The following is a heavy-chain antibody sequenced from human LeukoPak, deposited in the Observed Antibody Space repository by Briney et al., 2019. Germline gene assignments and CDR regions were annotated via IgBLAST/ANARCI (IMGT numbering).Heavy chain of an antibody. Sequence: GGSLRLSCAASGFIFSSYSMNWVRQAPGKGLEWVSYISTTGSTIYYADSVKGRFTISRDNSKNTLYLQMNSLRAEDTAVYYCARDRFQGNQPYGMDVWGQGTTVTVSS. CDR3: ARDRFQGNQPYGMDV. J-gene: IGHJ6*02. D-gene: IGHD2-2*01. CDR1: GFIFSSYS. CDR2: ISTTGSTI. V-gene: IGHV3-48*01.